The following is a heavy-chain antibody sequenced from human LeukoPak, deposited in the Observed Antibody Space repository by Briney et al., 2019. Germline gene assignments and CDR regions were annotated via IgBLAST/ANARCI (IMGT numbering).Heavy chain of an antibody. D-gene: IGHD1-26*01. V-gene: IGHV3-23*01. CDR1: GFTFSSYV. Sequence: GGSLRLSCAASGFTFSSYVMSWVRQALGKGLEWVSAISGSGGSTYYADSVKGRFTISRDNSKNTLYLQMNSLRAEDTAVYYCAREYSGSYSSWFDPWGQGTLVIVSS. CDR3: AREYSGSYSSWFDP. J-gene: IGHJ5*02. CDR2: ISGSGGST.